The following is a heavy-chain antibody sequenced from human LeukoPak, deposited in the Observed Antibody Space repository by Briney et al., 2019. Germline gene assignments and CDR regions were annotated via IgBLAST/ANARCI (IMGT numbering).Heavy chain of an antibody. V-gene: IGHV3-23*01. CDR1: GFTFSNYA. Sequence: PGGSLRLSCATSGFTFSNYAMSWVRQAPGKGLEWVSGIGGSADNTYYADSVKGRFTIFRDNPKNMLYLQMNRLRAEDTATYYCAKDHDYDSSGPRWGQGTLVTVSS. CDR3: AKDHDYDSSGPR. J-gene: IGHJ4*02. D-gene: IGHD3-22*01. CDR2: IGGSADNT.